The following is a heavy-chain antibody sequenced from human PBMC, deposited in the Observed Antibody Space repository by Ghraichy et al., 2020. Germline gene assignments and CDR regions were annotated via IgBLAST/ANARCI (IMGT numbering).Heavy chain of an antibody. CDR2: IKQDGSGK. Sequence: GGSLRLSCAASGFTFSSYWMSWVRQAPGKGLEWVANIKQDGSGKYYVVSVKGRFTISRDNAKNSLYLQMNSLRAEDTAVYYCASARIAVDAFDIWGQGTMVSVSS. J-gene: IGHJ3*02. D-gene: IGHD6-19*01. CDR3: ASARIAVDAFDI. V-gene: IGHV3-7*03. CDR1: GFTFSSYW.